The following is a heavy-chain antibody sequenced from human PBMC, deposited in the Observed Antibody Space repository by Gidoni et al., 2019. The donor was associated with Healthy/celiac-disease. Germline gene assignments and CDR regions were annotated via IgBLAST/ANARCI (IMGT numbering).Heavy chain of an antibody. Sequence: EVQLVESGGGLVQPGGALRLSCAASGFTFSSYEMNWVRQAPGKGLEWVSYISSSGSTIYYADSVKGRFTISRDNAKNSLYLQMNSLRAEDTAVYYCARDRTPRWIDAFDIWGQGTMVTVSS. J-gene: IGHJ3*02. D-gene: IGHD2-2*03. CDR3: ARDRTPRWIDAFDI. CDR2: ISSSGSTI. CDR1: GFTFSSYE. V-gene: IGHV3-48*03.